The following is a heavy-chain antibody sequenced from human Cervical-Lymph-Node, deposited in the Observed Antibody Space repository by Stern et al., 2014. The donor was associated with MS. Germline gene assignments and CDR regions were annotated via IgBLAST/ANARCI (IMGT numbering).Heavy chain of an antibody. D-gene: IGHD1-26*01. V-gene: IGHV3-7*01. CDR2: VNQDGSER. Sequence: QLVQSGGGLVQPGGSLRLSCGASGFTFSESWMTWVRQAPGKGLEWEAQVNQDGSERYYLASVKVRFTVSRDNTKNLLYLQMNSLRAEDTAVYYCTRDRGAGATDYWGQGTLVTVSS. J-gene: IGHJ4*02. CDR3: TRDRGAGATDY. CDR1: GFTFSESW.